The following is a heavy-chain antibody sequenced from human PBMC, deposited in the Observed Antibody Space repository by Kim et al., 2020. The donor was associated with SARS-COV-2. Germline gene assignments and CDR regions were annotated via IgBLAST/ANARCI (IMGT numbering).Heavy chain of an antibody. V-gene: IGHV1-2*06. J-gene: IGHJ3*02. CDR1: GYTFTGYY. CDR2: INPNSGGT. D-gene: IGHD3-10*01. Sequence: ASVKVSCKASGYTFTGYYMHWVRQAPGQGLEWMGRINPNSGGTNYAQKFQGRVTMTRDTSISTAYMELSRLRSDDTAVYYCARGTSIITMVRGDSRDAFDIWGEGTMVTVSS. CDR3: ARGTSIITMVRGDSRDAFDI.